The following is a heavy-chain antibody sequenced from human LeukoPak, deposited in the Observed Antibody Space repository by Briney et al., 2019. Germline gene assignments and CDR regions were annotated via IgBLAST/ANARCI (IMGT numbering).Heavy chain of an antibody. D-gene: IGHD3-10*01. V-gene: IGHV1-2*02. CDR1: EYTFTGYY. J-gene: IGHJ3*02. CDR3: ARSSHYYDAFDI. Sequence: ASVKVSCKASEYTFTGYYMHWVRQAPGQGLEWMGWINPNSGGTNYAQKFQGRVTMTRDTSISTAYMELSRLRSDDTAVYYCARSSHYYDAFDIWGQGTMVTFSS. CDR2: INPNSGGT.